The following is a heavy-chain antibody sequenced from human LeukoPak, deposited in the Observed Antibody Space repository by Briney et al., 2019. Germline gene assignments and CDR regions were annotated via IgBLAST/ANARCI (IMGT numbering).Heavy chain of an antibody. CDR2: IIPIFGTA. V-gene: IGHV1-69*05. D-gene: IGHD3-3*01. Sequence: ASVKVSCKASGGTFSSYAISWVRQAPGQGLEWMGRIIPIFGTANYAQKFQGRVTITTDESTITAYMELSSLRSEDTAVYYCARDTYYDFWSGYSAMYYFDYWGQGTLVTVSS. J-gene: IGHJ4*02. CDR1: GGTFSSYA. CDR3: ARDTYYDFWSGYSAMYYFDY.